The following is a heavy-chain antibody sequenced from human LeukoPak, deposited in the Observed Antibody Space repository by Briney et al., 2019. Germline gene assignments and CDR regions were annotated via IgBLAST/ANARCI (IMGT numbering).Heavy chain of an antibody. CDR2: INPNSGGT. J-gene: IGHJ6*03. CDR3: ARDRNSYLDTQYYYYYYYMDV. CDR1: GYTFTSYY. D-gene: IGHD5-18*01. Sequence: GASVKVSCKASGYTFTSYYMHWVRQAPGQGLEWTGWINPNSGGTNYAQKFQGRVTMTRDTSISTAYMELSRLRSDDTAVYYCARDRNSYLDTQYYYYYYYMDVWGKGTTVTISS. V-gene: IGHV1-2*02.